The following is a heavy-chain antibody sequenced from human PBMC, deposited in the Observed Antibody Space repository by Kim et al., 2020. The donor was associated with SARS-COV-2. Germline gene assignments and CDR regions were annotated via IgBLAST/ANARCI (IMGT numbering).Heavy chain of an antibody. D-gene: IGHD6-19*01. CDR3: ARGGIAVGSKGNFFDY. Sequence: GWSLRLSCAASGFTFSSYAMHWVRQAPGKGLEWVAVISYDGSNKYYADSVKGRFTISRDNSKNTLYLQMNSLRAEDTAVYYCARGGIAVGSKGNFFDYWGQRTLVTVSS. V-gene: IGHV3-30*04. CDR2: ISYDGSNK. J-gene: IGHJ4*02. CDR1: GFTFSSYA.